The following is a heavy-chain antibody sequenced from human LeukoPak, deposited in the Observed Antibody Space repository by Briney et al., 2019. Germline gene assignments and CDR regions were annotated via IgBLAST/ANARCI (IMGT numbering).Heavy chain of an antibody. CDR2: IKSKTDGGTT. CDR1: GFTFSNAW. D-gene: IGHD2-15*01. J-gene: IGHJ3*02. V-gene: IGHV3-15*01. Sequence: PGGSLRLSCAASGFTFSNAWMSWVRQAPGEGLEWVGRIKSKTDGGTTDYAAPVKGRFTISRDDSKNTLYLQMNSLKTEDTAVYYCSKGGVVHAFHIWGQGTMVTVSS. CDR3: SKGGVVHAFHI.